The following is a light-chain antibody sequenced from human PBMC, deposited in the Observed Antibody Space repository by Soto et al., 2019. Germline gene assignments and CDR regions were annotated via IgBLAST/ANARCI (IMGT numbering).Light chain of an antibody. Sequence: SALTQPASVSGSPGQSITISCTGTSSDVGGYNYVSWYQQHPGKAPKLMIYDVSNRPSGVSNRFSGSKSGNTASLTSSGLQSEDEADYYCSSYTSSSTRVFGGGTKLTVL. CDR1: SSDVGGYNY. CDR3: SSYTSSSTRV. V-gene: IGLV2-14*01. J-gene: IGLJ2*01. CDR2: DVS.